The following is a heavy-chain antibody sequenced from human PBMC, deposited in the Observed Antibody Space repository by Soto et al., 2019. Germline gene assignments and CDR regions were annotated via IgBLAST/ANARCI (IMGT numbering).Heavy chain of an antibody. J-gene: IGHJ6*02. Sequence: QVQLVESGGGVVQPGRSLRLSCAASGFTFSSYGMHWVRQAPGKGLEWVAVISYDGSNKYYADSVKGRFTISRDNSKNTLYLQMHSLRAEDTAVYYCAKDRIAARPGYYYGMDVWGQGTTVTVSS. CDR3: AKDRIAARPGYYYGMDV. CDR1: GFTFSSYG. V-gene: IGHV3-30*18. CDR2: ISYDGSNK. D-gene: IGHD6-6*01.